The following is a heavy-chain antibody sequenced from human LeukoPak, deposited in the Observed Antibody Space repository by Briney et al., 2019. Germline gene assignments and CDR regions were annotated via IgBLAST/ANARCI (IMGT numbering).Heavy chain of an antibody. J-gene: IGHJ4*02. CDR2: ISGSGGST. Sequence: GSLRLSCAASGFTFSSYAMSWVRQAPGKGLEWVSAISGSGGSTYYADSVKGRFTISRDNSKNTLYLQMNSLRAEDTAVYYCAKDLRLTYYDFWSGPNWGQGILVTVSS. CDR1: GFTFSSYA. CDR3: AKDLRLTYYDFWSGPN. D-gene: IGHD3-3*01. V-gene: IGHV3-23*01.